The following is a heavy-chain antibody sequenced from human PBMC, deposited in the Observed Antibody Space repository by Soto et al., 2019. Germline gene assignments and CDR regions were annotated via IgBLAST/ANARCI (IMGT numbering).Heavy chain of an antibody. CDR3: ARGSRDTAMLNYYYGMDV. J-gene: IGHJ6*02. CDR1: GGTFSSYA. CDR2: IIPIFGTA. V-gene: IGHV1-69*12. Sequence: QVQLVQSGAEVKKPGSSVKVSCKASGGTFSSYAISWVRQAPGQGLEWMGGIIPIFGTANYAQKFQGRVTITADXXTXTVXMELSSLRSEDTAVYYCARGSRDTAMLNYYYGMDVWGQGTTVTVSS. D-gene: IGHD5-18*01.